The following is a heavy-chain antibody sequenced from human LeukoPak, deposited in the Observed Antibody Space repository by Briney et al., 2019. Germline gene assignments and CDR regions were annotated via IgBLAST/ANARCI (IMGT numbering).Heavy chain of an antibody. J-gene: IGHJ4*02. D-gene: IGHD5-12*01. V-gene: IGHV1-2*02. CDR1: GYTFTGYY. Sequence: GASVKVSCKASGYTFTGYYMHWVRQAPGQGLEWMGWINPNSGGANYAQKFQGRVTMTRDTSISTAYMELSRLRSDDTAVYYCAREYSGYDWGQFDYWGQGTLVTVSS. CDR3: AREYSGYDWGQFDY. CDR2: INPNSGGA.